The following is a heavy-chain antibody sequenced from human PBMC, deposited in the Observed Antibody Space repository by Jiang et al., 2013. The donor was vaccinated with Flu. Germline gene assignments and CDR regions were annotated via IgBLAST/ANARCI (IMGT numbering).Heavy chain of an antibody. CDR1: EFTFSSVC. CDR2: ISYDGSNK. V-gene: IGHV3-30*04. CDR3: ARDLGIAEAYYFDY. D-gene: IGHD6-13*01. Sequence: SSCSLSEFTFSSVCYALGPARLQARGVEWVAVISYDGSNKYYADSVKGRFTISRDNSKNTLYLQMNSLRAEDTAVYYCARDLGIAEAYYFDYWGQGTLVTVSS. J-gene: IGHJ4*02.